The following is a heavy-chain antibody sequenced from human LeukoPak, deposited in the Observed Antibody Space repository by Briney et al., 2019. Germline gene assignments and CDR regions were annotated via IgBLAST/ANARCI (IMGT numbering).Heavy chain of an antibody. CDR3: ARDQGLTAPPPYGLDV. J-gene: IGHJ6*02. D-gene: IGHD5-18*01. V-gene: IGHV1-69*04. Sequence: SVKVSCKTSGGTFSSSAITWVRQARGQGLEGMGRIIPVLNITSYAQKFQGRVTITADTSTSTVYMELSSLRSEETAVYYCARDQGLTAPPPYGLDVWGQGTTVIVSS. CDR2: IIPVLNIT. CDR1: GGTFSSSA.